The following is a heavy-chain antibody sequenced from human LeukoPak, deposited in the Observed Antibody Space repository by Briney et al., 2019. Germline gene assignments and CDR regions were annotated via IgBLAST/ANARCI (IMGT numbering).Heavy chain of an antibody. J-gene: IGHJ4*02. D-gene: IGHD5-12*01. V-gene: IGHV1-8*01. CDR1: GYTFTSYD. CDR3: ARPSRGGYAFDY. CDR2: MNPNSGNT. Sequence: GASVKVSCKASGYTFTSYDINWVRQATGQGLEWMGWMNPNSGNTGYTQKFQGRVTMTRNTSISTAYMELSSLRSEDTAVYYCARPSRGGYAFDYWGQGTLVTVSS.